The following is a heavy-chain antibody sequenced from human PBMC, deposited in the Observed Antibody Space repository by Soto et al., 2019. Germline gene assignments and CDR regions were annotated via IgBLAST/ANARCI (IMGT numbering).Heavy chain of an antibody. CDR2: IYSGNT. CDR3: GRISSHWDNAY. CDR1: GGSISGYY. J-gene: IGHJ4*02. D-gene: IGHD7-27*01. V-gene: IGHV4-59*08. Sequence: QVQLQESGPGVVKPSETLSLTCTISGGSISGYYWTWIRQSPGKGLEYIGYIYSGNTNYNPSLNSRATISVDTSKNHFSLKLSSVTAADTAVYYCGRISSHWDNAYWGQGTLVTVSS.